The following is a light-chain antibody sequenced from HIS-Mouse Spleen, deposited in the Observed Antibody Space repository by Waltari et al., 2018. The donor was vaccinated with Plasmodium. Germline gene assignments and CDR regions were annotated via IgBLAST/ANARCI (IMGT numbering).Light chain of an antibody. CDR1: ALPTNY. J-gene: IGLJ3*02. V-gene: IGLV3-10*01. CDR3: YSTDSSGNHRV. Sequence: SYELTQPPSVSVSPGQTARITCSADALPTNYAYWYQQKSGQAPVLVSYEDSKRHSGIPERFSGSSSGTMATLTISGAQVEDEADYYCYSTDSSGNHRVFGGGTKLTVL. CDR2: EDS.